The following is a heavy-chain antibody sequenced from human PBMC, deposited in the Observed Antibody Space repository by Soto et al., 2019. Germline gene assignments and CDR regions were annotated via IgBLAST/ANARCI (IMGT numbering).Heavy chain of an antibody. CDR1: GFSLTTSGVG. D-gene: IGHD3-3*01. CDR2: IYWDDDK. V-gene: IGHV2-5*02. J-gene: IGHJ4*02. CDR3: AHRVLRTVFGLVTTTAIYFDF. Sequence: QITLNESGPTVVRPTETLTLTCRFSGFSLTTSGVGVGWIRQSPGKAPEWLPLIYWDDDKRYSASLKSRLTITQDTSKNHVVLTVSDLDPTDTDTYYCAHRVLRTVFGLVTTTAIYFDFWGQGTPVAVSS.